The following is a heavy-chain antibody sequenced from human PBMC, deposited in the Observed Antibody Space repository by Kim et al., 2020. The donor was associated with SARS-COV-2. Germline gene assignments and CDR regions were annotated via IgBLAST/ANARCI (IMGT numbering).Heavy chain of an antibody. D-gene: IGHD3-9*01. CDR2: ISGSGGST. V-gene: IGHV3-23*01. CDR3: AKVNSRYFDWLLWVDY. Sequence: GGSLRLSCAASGFTFSSYAMSWVRQAPGKGLEWVSAISGSGGSTYHADSVKGRFTISRDNSKNTLYLQMNSLRAEDTAVYYCAKVNSRYFDWLLWVDYWGQGTLVTVSS. CDR1: GFTFSSYA. J-gene: IGHJ4*02.